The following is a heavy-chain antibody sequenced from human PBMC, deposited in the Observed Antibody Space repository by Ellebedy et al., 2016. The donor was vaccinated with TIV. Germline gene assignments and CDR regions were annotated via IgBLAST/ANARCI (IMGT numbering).Heavy chain of an antibody. CDR1: GFTFSSYS. Sequence: PGGSLRLSCAASGFTFSSYSMNWVRQAPGKGLEWVSSISSSSSYIYYADSVKGRFTISRDNAKNSLYLQMNSLRAEDTAVYYCARDPDYGSWYFDLWGRGTLVTVSS. D-gene: IGHD4-17*01. J-gene: IGHJ2*01. CDR3: ARDPDYGSWYFDL. V-gene: IGHV3-21*01. CDR2: ISSSSSYI.